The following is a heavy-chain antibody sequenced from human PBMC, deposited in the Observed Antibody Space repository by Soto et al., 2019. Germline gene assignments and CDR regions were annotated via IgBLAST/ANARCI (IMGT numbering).Heavy chain of an antibody. CDR3: ARQRVLSTNMFITSFDP. D-gene: IGHD3-10*02. Sequence: SETLSLTCSLSGGSINSSDHFWGWIRQTPGKGLEWIGSVYYTETTYYNPSLKSPVTISVETPRNTFSLKVNSVTAADTGIYYCARQRVLSTNMFITSFDPWGQGTLVTVSS. CDR1: GGSINSSDHF. V-gene: IGHV4-39*01. J-gene: IGHJ5*02. CDR2: VYYTETT.